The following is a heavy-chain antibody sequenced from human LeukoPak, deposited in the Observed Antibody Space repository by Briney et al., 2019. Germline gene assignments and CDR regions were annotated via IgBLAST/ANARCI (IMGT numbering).Heavy chain of an antibody. CDR2: ISSSSSYI. V-gene: IGHV3-21*01. Sequence: GGSLRLSCAASRFTFSTYTMNWVRQAPGKGLEWVSSISSSSSYIYYADSVKGRFTISRDNAKNSLYLQMNPLRAEDTAVYYCARDRTTVTTFDYWGQGTLVTVSS. D-gene: IGHD4-17*01. CDR3: ARDRTTVTTFDY. CDR1: RFTFSTYT. J-gene: IGHJ4*02.